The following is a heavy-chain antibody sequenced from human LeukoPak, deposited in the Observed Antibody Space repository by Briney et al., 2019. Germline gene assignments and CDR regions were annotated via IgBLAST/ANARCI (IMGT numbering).Heavy chain of an antibody. Sequence: SETLSLTCTVSGGSIRSSSYYWGWIRQSPGKGLEWIGNIYYSGSTYYNPSLKNRVTISVDTSKNQFSLKLSSVTAADTAVYYCARRTTYIGWRPSESPSCFDYWGQGTLVTVSS. D-gene: IGHD2-21*02. CDR1: GGSIRSSSYY. CDR3: ARRTTYIGWRPSESPSCFDY. CDR2: IYYSGST. V-gene: IGHV4-39*01. J-gene: IGHJ4*02.